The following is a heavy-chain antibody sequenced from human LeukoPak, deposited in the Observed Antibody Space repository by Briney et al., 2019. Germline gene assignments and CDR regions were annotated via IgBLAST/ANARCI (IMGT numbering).Heavy chain of an antibody. D-gene: IGHD3-10*01. Sequence: GGSLRLPCAASGFTFSSYGMHWVRQAPGKGLEWVAFIRYDGSNKYYADSVKGRFTISRDNSKNTLYLQMNSLRAEDTAVYYCARVIAARERAWFGELRLYYYSYIDVWGKGTTVTISS. V-gene: IGHV3-30*02. CDR1: GFTFSSYG. CDR3: ARVIAARERAWFGELRLYYYSYIDV. CDR2: IRYDGSNK. J-gene: IGHJ6*03.